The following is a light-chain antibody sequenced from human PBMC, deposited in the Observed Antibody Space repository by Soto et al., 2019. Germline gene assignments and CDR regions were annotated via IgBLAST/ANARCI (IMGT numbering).Light chain of an antibody. Sequence: IVLTQSPGTLSLSPGERATLSCRASPSVRSTYLARYQHKPGQAPRILIYDVSTRATDIPDRFSGSGSGTDFTLTSSSLEPEDFAVYYCQQYGNLPTFGQGTRLEI. V-gene: IGKV3-20*01. CDR1: PSVRSTY. CDR2: DVS. CDR3: QQYGNLPT. J-gene: IGKJ5*01.